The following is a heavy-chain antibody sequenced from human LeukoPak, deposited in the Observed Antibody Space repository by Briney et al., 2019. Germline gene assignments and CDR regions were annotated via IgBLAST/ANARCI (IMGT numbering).Heavy chain of an antibody. CDR2: ISSSGSTI. J-gene: IGHJ6*03. CDR1: GFTFSTYE. Sequence: GGSLRLSCAASGFTFSTYEMNWVRQAPGKGLEWVSYISSSGSTIYYADSVKGRFTISRDNAKNSLYLQMNSLRAEDTAVYYCAREKVGANYYYYYMDVWGKGTTVTISS. CDR3: AREKVGANYYYYYMDV. D-gene: IGHD1-26*01. V-gene: IGHV3-48*03.